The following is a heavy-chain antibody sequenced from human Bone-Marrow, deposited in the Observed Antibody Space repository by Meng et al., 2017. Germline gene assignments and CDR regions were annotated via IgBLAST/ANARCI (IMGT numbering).Heavy chain of an antibody. CDR1: GYTFTGYY. D-gene: IGHD3-22*01. CDR3: ARAPVSFYYDSSGYFY. J-gene: IGHJ4*02. V-gene: IGHV1-2*06. Sequence: ASVKVSCKASGYTFTGYYMHWVRQAPGQGLEWMGRINPNSGGTNYAQKFQGRVTMTRDTSISTAYMELGRLRSDDTAVYYCARAPVSFYYDSSGYFYWGQGTLVTVSS. CDR2: INPNSGGT.